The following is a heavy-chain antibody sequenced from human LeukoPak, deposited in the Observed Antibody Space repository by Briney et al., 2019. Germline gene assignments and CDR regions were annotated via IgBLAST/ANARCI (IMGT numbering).Heavy chain of an antibody. CDR3: AREGAQGIAAAGYEMWLDS. D-gene: IGHD6-13*01. J-gene: IGHJ5*01. CDR2: ISGSGGST. CDR1: GFTFSSYA. Sequence: GGPLRLSCAASGFTFSSYAMSWVRQAPGKGLEWVSAISGSGGSTYYADSVKGRFTISRDNSKNTLYLQMGSLRAEDMAVYYCAREGAQGIAAAGYEMWLDSWGQGTLVTVSS. V-gene: IGHV3-23*01.